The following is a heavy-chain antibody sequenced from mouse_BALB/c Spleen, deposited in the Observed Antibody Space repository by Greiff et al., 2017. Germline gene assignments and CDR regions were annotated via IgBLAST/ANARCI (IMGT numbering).Heavy chain of an antibody. CDR1: GYTFTSYY. CDR3: TRSGNYYAMDY. V-gene: IGHV1S81*02. D-gene: IGHD2-1*01. CDR2: INPSNGGT. Sequence: QLQQSGAELVKPGASVKLSCKASGYTFTSYYMYWVKQRPGQGLEWIGEINPSNGGTNFNEKFKSKATLTVDKSSSTAYMQLSSLTSEDSAVYYCTRSGNYYAMDYWGQGTSVTVSS. J-gene: IGHJ4*01.